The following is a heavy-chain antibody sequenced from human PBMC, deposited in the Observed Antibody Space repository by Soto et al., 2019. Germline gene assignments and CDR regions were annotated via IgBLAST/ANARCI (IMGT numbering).Heavy chain of an antibody. CDR2: IFYLGSS. Sequence: KASETLSLTCTVSGGSISSSSYYWGWIRQPPGKGLEWIGSIFYLGSSYYNPSLKSRVTMSVDTSKNQFSLRLRSVTAADTALYFCARHSLALRKNNWFDPWGQGIMVTVSS. J-gene: IGHJ5*02. D-gene: IGHD3-3*02. CDR3: ARHSLALRKNNWFDP. V-gene: IGHV4-39*01. CDR1: GGSISSSSYY.